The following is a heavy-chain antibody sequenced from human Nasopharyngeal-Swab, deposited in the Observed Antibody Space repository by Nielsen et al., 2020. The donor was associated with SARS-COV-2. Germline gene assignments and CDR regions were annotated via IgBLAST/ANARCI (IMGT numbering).Heavy chain of an antibody. CDR3: ARLVALYCSDGACFSDS. J-gene: IGHJ4*02. Sequence: GGSLRLSCAASGFTFNNYALQWVRQAAGKRLEWVAIISHDGSQELYAESVRGRFTISRVNSKNAIYLQMNSLSAEDTALYYCARLVALYCSDGACFSDSWGQGTLVTVSS. V-gene: IGHV3-30*04. CDR2: ISHDGSQE. D-gene: IGHD2-15*01. CDR1: GFTFNNYA.